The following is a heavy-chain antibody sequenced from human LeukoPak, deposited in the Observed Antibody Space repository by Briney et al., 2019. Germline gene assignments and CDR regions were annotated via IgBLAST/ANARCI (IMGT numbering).Heavy chain of an antibody. V-gene: IGHV3-74*01. Sequence: PGGSLRLSCAASGFSFSNYWMHWVRLAPGKGLVWVSRISRDGSRTIYADSVKGRFTISRDNARDPLYLQMSSLRAEDTAVYYCARQIEGGYHAFDIWGQGTMVPVSS. CDR2: ISRDGSRT. D-gene: IGHD3-16*02. CDR1: GFSFSNYW. J-gene: IGHJ3*02. CDR3: ARQIEGGYHAFDI.